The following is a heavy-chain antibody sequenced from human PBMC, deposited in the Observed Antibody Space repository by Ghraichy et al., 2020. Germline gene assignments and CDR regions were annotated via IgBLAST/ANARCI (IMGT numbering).Heavy chain of an antibody. CDR2: ISGSGGST. D-gene: IGHD1-1*01. J-gene: IGHJ4*02. V-gene: IGHV3-23*01. CDR1: GFTFSSYA. CDR3: AKHQTPLWQDHNADY. Sequence: GGSLRLSCAASGFTFSSYAMSWVRQAPGQGLEWVSSISGSGGSTYYADSVKGRFTISRDNSQNTLYLQMNSLRAEDTAVYYCAKHQTPLWQDHNADYWGQGTLVTVSS.